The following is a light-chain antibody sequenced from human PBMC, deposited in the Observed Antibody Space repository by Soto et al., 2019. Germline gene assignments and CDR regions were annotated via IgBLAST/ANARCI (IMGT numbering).Light chain of an antibody. V-gene: IGLV2-23*01. CDR2: EGS. CDR1: SSDVGSYNL. J-gene: IGLJ2*01. CDR3: CSYAGNNIHVV. Sequence: QSALTQPDSVSGSPGQPITISCTGTSSDVGSYNLVSWYQQHPGKAPKLMIYEGSKRPSGVSNRFSGSKSGNTASLTISGLQAEDEADYYCCSYAGNNIHVVLGGGTKLTVL.